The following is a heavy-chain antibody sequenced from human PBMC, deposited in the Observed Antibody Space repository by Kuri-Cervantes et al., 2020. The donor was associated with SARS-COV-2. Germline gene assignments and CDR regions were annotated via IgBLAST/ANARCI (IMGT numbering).Heavy chain of an antibody. CDR2: IYPGDSDT. CDR3: ARQSRGAAATVTTDYYYYGMDV. V-gene: IGHV5-51*01. CDR1: GYSFTSYW. D-gene: IGHD4-17*01. Sequence: GESLKISWQGSGYSFTSYWIGWVRQMPGKGLEWMGIIYPGDSDTRYSPSFQGQVTISADKSISTAYLQWSSLKASDTAMYYCARQSRGAAATVTTDYYYYGMDVWGQGTTVTVSS. J-gene: IGHJ6*02.